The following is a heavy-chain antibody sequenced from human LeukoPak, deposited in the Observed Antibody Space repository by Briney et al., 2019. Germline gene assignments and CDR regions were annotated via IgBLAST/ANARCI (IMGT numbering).Heavy chain of an antibody. CDR1: GDSVSSDIAA. CDR2: TYYRSKWYN. Sequence: SQTLSLTCAISGDSVSSDIAAWNWIRQSPSRGLQWLGRTYYRSKWYNDYAVSVESRITINSGTSKNEFSLHLNSVTPEDTAVYYCTRGEVFDFWGQGTLVTVSS. J-gene: IGHJ5*01. V-gene: IGHV6-1*01. D-gene: IGHD1-26*01. CDR3: TRGEVFDF.